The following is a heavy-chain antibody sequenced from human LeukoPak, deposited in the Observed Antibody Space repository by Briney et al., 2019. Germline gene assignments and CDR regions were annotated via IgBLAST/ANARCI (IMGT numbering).Heavy chain of an antibody. CDR1: GFTFSNYA. CDR2: ISGSGETT. J-gene: IGHJ4*02. Sequence: GGSLRLSCAASGFTFSNYAMSWVRQAPGKGLEWVSSISGSGETTYYADSVKARVVISRDNSKNMLFLQMSSLRVEDTAVYYCAKGAEIDHWGQGTLVTVSS. CDR3: AKGAEIDH. V-gene: IGHV3-23*01.